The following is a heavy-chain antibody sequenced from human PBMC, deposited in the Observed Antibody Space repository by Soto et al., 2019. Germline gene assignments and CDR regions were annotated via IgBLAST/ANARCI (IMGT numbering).Heavy chain of an antibody. CDR1: GFTVSSYG. CDR3: TGEVASGY. J-gene: IGHJ4*02. D-gene: IGHD2-8*02. V-gene: IGHV3-30*03. Sequence: QVQLVESGGGVVQPGRSLRLSCAVSGFTVSSYGMHWVRQAPGKGLEWVAAISRDGGTKFYADSVKGRFTISKDNSRNTLFLEMNILRGDDMAVYYCTGEVASGYWGQGTLVTVSS. CDR2: ISRDGGTK.